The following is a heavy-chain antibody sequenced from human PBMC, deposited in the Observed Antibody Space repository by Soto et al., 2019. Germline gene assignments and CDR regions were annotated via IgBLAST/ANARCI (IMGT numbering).Heavy chain of an antibody. Sequence: EVQLVESGGDLVQPGRSLRLSCAASGFTFDDYAMHWVRQAPGKGLEWVSGISWNSGCIAYAGSVKGRFTISRDNAKNAMYLQMNSLSAEDTALYYCGSSPGMGTTYFDYWGQGTLVTVSS. CDR3: GSSPGMGTTYFDY. CDR2: ISWNSGCI. CDR1: GFTFDDYA. D-gene: IGHD1-7*01. V-gene: IGHV3-9*01. J-gene: IGHJ4*02.